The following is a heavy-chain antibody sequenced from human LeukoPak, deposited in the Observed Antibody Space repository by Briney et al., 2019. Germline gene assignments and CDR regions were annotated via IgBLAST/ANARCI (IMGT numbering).Heavy chain of an antibody. J-gene: IGHJ5*02. D-gene: IGHD1/OR15-1a*01. CDR2: INGFGTEA. Sequence: GGSLRLSCAASGLVFGKYAMAWVRQVPGKGLMWVAHINGFGTEATYADTVKGRFTISRDNAKNTLYLQMNGLRDEDTAVYYCARDPRNKGLDPWGQGTLVTVSS. CDR3: ARDPRNKGLDP. CDR1: GLVFGKYA. V-gene: IGHV3-74*01.